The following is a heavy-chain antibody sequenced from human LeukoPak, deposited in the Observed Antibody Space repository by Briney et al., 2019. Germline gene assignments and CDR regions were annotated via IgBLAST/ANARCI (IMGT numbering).Heavy chain of an antibody. CDR3: ARDTTTLTAHFDY. V-gene: IGHV1-69*10. CDR2: IIPILGVA. Sequence: RASVKVSCKASGGTFSSYAISWVRQAPGQGLEWMGGIIPILGVANYAQKFQARVTITADKSTSTAYMELSSLRSEDTAVYYCARDTTTLTAHFDYWGQGTLVTVSS. CDR1: GGTFSSYA. D-gene: IGHD4-11*01. J-gene: IGHJ4*02.